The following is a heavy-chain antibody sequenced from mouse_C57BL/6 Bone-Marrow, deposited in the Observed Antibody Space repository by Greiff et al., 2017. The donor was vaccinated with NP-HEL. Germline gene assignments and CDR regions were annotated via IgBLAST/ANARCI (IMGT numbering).Heavy chain of an antibody. Sequence: QVTLKESGPGILQSSQTLSLTCSFSGFSLSTSGMGVSWIRQPSGKGLEWLAHIYWDDDKRYNPSLKSRLTISKDTSRNQVFLKITSVDTADTATYYCARAYYGYGVGFAYWGQGTLVTVSA. CDR2: IYWDDDK. CDR3: ARAYYGYGVGFAY. D-gene: IGHD2-9*01. CDR1: GFSLSTSGMG. J-gene: IGHJ3*01. V-gene: IGHV8-12*01.